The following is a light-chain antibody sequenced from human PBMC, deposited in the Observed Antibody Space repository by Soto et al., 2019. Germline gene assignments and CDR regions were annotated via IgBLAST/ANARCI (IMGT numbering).Light chain of an antibody. CDR3: QQYGRSRT. J-gene: IGKJ1*01. CDR2: GAS. Sequence: EILLTQSPLTMLLSQGARANTSRRASQSVSSSYLAWYQQKPGQAPRLLIYGASSRATGIPDRFSGSGSGTDFTLTISRLEPEDFAVYYCQQYGRSRTFGQGTKVDI. V-gene: IGKV3-20*01. CDR1: QSVSSSY.